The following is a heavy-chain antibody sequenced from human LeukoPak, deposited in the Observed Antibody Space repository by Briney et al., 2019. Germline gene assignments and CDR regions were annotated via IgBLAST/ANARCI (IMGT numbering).Heavy chain of an antibody. J-gene: IGHJ6*03. CDR1: GFTFSSYS. CDR3: ARGETPWGGRDYYYMDV. Sequence: PGGSLRLSCAASGFTFSSYSMNWVRQAPGKGLEWVSSISSSSSYIYYADSVKGRFTISRDNAKNSLYLQMNSLRAEDTAVYYCARGETPWGGRDYYYMDVWGKGTTVTVSS. CDR2: ISSSSSYI. D-gene: IGHD3-10*01. V-gene: IGHV3-21*01.